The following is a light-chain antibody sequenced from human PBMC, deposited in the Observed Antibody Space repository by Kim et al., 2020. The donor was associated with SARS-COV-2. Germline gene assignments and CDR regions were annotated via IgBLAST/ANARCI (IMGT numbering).Light chain of an antibody. V-gene: IGKV3-20*01. Sequence: LAPGKRTTLSCRASQSVSSSSLAWYQQKPGQAPRLRIYGASSRATGIPDRFSGSGSGTDFTLTISRLEPEDFAVYYCQQYGGSSFTFGQGTKLEIK. CDR2: GAS. CDR3: QQYGGSSFT. J-gene: IGKJ2*01. CDR1: QSVSSSS.